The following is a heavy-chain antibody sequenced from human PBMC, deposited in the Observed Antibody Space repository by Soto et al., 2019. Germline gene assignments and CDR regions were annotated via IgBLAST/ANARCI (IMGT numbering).Heavy chain of an antibody. CDR3: AYSSYGGNRNWYFDL. CDR1: GGSISSSSYY. V-gene: IGHV4-39*01. CDR2: IYYSGST. D-gene: IGHD4-17*01. J-gene: IGHJ2*01. Sequence: QLQLQESGPGLVKPSETLSLTCTVSGGSISSSSYYWGWIRQPPGKGLEWIGSIYYSGSTYYNPSLKSRVTISVDTSKNQFSLKLSSVTAADTAVYYCAYSSYGGNRNWYFDLWGRGTLVTVSS.